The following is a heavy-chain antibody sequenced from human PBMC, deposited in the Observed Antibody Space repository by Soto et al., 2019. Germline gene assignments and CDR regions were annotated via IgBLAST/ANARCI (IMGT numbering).Heavy chain of an antibody. J-gene: IGHJ4*02. Sequence: LTCPVSGGSVSNSNYYWGWIRQSPGKGLEWIGSVYYRGRSYSKSSVKSRVTISVDTSKNQFPLNLNSVTASDTAVYFCVSQRTSVLTQAYFDYWGPGALVTVSS. CDR3: VSQRTSVLTQAYFDY. CDR2: VYYRGRS. CDR1: GGSVSNSNYY. V-gene: IGHV4-39*01. D-gene: IGHD2-8*01.